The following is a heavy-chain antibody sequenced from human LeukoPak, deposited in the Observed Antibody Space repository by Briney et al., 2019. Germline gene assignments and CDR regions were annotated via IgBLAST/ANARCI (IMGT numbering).Heavy chain of an antibody. CDR2: VYISGST. CDR3: ARDKSGYSSSRFYNWFDP. CDR1: GGSISSGRYY. D-gene: IGHD6-13*01. Sequence: SETLSLTCTVSGGSISSGRYYWSWNRQPTGKGLEWIGRVYISGSTNYNPSLKSRVTISIDTSKNQFSLKLSSVTAADTAVYYCARDKSGYSSSRFYNWFDPWGQGTLVTVSS. V-gene: IGHV4-61*02. J-gene: IGHJ5*02.